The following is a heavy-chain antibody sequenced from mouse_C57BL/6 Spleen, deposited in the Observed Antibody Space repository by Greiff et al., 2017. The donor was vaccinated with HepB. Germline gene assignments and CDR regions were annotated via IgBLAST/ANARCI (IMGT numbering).Heavy chain of an antibody. J-gene: IGHJ2*01. CDR3: AREGIYYGNFDY. CDR1: GFTFSDYG. Sequence: EVQLVESGGGLVKPGGSLKLSCAASGFTFSDYGMHWVRQAPEKGLEWVVYSSSGSSTIYYADTVKGRFTISRDNAKNTLFLQMTSLRSEDTAMYYCAREGIYYGNFDYWGQGTTLTVSS. V-gene: IGHV5-17*01. D-gene: IGHD2-1*01. CDR2: SSSGSSTI.